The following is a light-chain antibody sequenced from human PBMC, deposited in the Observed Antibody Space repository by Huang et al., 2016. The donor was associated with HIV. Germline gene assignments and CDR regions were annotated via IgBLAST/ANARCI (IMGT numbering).Light chain of an antibody. CDR1: QSIGTS. CDR2: TVS. Sequence: DIQMTQSPSSLSASVGDRVTITFRASQSIGTSLNWYQPRPGKAPKLLIYTVSTLHNGVPSTFSGSGSGTNFSLTIRSLQPEDFASYYCQQSYSAPRTFGQGTKVEVK. CDR3: QQSYSAPRT. J-gene: IGKJ1*01. V-gene: IGKV1-39*01.